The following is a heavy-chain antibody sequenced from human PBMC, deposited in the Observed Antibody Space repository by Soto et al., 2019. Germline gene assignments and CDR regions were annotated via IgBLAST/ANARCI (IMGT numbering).Heavy chain of an antibody. D-gene: IGHD6-19*01. CDR3: ARAVAVAADFDY. J-gene: IGHJ4*02. CDR2: INAGNGNT. CDR1: GYIFTGYA. Sequence: ASVKVSCKASGYIFTGYAMHWVRQAPGQRLEWMGWINAGNGNTKYSQKFQGRVTITRDTSASTAYMELSSLRSEDTAVYYCARAVAVAADFDYWGQGTLVTVS. V-gene: IGHV1-3*01.